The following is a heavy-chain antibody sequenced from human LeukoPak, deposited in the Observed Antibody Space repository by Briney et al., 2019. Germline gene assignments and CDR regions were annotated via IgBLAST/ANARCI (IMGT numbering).Heavy chain of an antibody. CDR1: AFTFSSFA. V-gene: IGHV3-23*01. Sequence: PGRSLRLSCAAAAFTFSSFAMSWVRQAPGKGLEWVSAISSEGKTFYADSVKGRFTISRDNSNNTLYLQMKSLRAEDTAVYFCAKDHHNYYDRGPFFPSPFDAFDIWGQGTMVTVSS. D-gene: IGHD3-22*01. CDR2: ISSEGKT. J-gene: IGHJ3*02. CDR3: AKDHHNYYDRGPFFPSPFDAFDI.